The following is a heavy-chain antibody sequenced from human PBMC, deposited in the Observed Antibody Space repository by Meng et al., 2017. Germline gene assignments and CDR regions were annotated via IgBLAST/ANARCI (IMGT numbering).Heavy chain of an antibody. CDR1: GGTFSSYT. V-gene: IGHV1-69*02. CDR3: ASRVAYYYDSSGYYKNWYFDL. CDR2: IIPILGIA. D-gene: IGHD3-22*01. Sequence: QARLRQSWAEVKKPGSSVKVSCKASGGTFSSYTISWVRQAPGQGLEWMGRIIPILGIANYAQKFQGRVTITADKSTSTAYMELSSLRSEDTAVYYCASRVAYYYDSSGYYKNWYFDLWGRGTLVTVSS. J-gene: IGHJ2*01.